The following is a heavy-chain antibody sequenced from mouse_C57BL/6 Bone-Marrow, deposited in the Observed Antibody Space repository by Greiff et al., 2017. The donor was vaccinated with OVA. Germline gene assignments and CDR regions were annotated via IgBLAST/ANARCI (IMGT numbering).Heavy chain of an antibody. V-gene: IGHV1-5*01. CDR1: GYTFTSYW. CDR2: IYPGNSDT. Sequence: VQLQQSGTVLARPGASVKMSCKTSGYTFTSYWMHWVKQRPGQGLEWIGAIYPGNSDTSYTQKFKGKAKLTAVTSASTAYMELSSLTNEDSAVYYCTAIYYGTRLDYWGQGTTLTVSS. CDR3: TAIYYGTRLDY. J-gene: IGHJ2*01. D-gene: IGHD2-1*01.